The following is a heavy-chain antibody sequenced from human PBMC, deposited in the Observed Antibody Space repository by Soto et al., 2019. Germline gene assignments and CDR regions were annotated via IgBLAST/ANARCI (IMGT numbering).Heavy chain of an antibody. J-gene: IGHJ4*02. CDR3: ARDQDHYYDSSGYYPY. Sequence: LRLSCAASGFTFSSYAMHWVRQAPGKGLEWVAVISYDGSNKYYADSVKGRFTISRDNSKNTLCLQMNSLRAEDTAVYYCARDQDHYYDSSGYYPYWGQGXLVTVSS. V-gene: IGHV3-30-3*01. CDR2: ISYDGSNK. D-gene: IGHD3-22*01. CDR1: GFTFSSYA.